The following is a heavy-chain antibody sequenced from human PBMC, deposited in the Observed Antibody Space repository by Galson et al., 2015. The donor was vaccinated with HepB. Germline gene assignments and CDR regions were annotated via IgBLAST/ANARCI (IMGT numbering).Heavy chain of an antibody. CDR2: IDPSDSYT. CDR3: ARRAPYSSDTRAGANTWFDP. Sequence: QSGAEVTKPGGSLRISCKGSGYSFTSYWISWVRRMPGKGLEWMGTIDPSDSYTNYSPSFQGHVTISADKSISTAYLQWSSLKASDTAMYYCARRAPYSSDTRAGANTWFDPWGQGTLVTVSS. CDR1: GYSFTSYW. D-gene: IGHD6-19*01. V-gene: IGHV5-10-1*01. J-gene: IGHJ5*02.